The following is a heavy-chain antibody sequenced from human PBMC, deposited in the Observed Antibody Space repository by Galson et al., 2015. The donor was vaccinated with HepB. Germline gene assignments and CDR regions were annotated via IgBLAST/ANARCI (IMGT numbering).Heavy chain of an antibody. J-gene: IGHJ4*02. CDR2: IYYSGST. Sequence: TLSLTCTVSGGSITSGGDYWNWIRQHPGRGLEWIGYIYYSGSTFYNPSLKSRLTISVDTSTNQLFLRLSSVTAADTAVYYCASSIDRGVISHWGQGTLVTVSS. CDR3: ASSIDRGVISH. CDR1: GGSITSGGDY. D-gene: IGHD3-10*01. V-gene: IGHV4-31*03.